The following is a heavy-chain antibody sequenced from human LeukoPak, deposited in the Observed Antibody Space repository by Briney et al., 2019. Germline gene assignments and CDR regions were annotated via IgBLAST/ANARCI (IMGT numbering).Heavy chain of an antibody. CDR2: VDPEDGET. D-gene: IGHD2-2*01. Sequence: ASVKVSCKASGYTFTDYYMHWVQQAPGKGLEWMGRVDPEDGETIYAEKFQGRVTITADTSTDTAYMELSSLRSEDTAVYYCALWEIGHIVVVPAGPRGAFDIWGQGTMVTVSS. J-gene: IGHJ3*02. V-gene: IGHV1-69-2*01. CDR3: ALWEIGHIVVVPAGPRGAFDI. CDR1: GYTFTDYY.